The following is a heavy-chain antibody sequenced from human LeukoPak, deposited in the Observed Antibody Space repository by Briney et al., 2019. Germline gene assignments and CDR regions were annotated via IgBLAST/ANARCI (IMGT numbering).Heavy chain of an antibody. J-gene: IGHJ5*02. Sequence: PSETLSLTCAVSGYSISSGYYWGWIRQPPGRGLEWIGSINHSGNTYCNPSLKSRVAISIDTSKNDFSLKVTSVTAADTAVYFRARQDTAMVKGWFDPWGQGTLVTVSS. CDR2: INHSGNT. V-gene: IGHV4-38-2*01. CDR3: ARQDTAMVKGWFDP. D-gene: IGHD5-18*01. CDR1: GYSISSGYY.